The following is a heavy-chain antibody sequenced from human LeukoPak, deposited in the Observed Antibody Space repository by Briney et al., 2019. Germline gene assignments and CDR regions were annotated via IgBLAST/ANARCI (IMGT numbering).Heavy chain of an antibody. Sequence: SETLSLTCTVSGDSINKKYWSWIRQPPGRGLEWIGYIYHSGYTKYNPSLKGQFTISLDTSKNQFSLRLTSVTAADTAVYHCATGGSSWYLDYWGQGMLVTVSS. J-gene: IGHJ4*02. D-gene: IGHD6-13*01. V-gene: IGHV4-59*08. CDR3: ATGGSSWYLDY. CDR1: GDSINKKY. CDR2: IYHSGYT.